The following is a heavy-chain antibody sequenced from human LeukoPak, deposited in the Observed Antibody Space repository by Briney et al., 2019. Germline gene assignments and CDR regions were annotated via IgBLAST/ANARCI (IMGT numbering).Heavy chain of an antibody. CDR3: AKARGSDCSSTSCYTAFDY. J-gene: IGHJ4*02. Sequence: PGGSLRLSCAASGFTFSSYWMSWVRQAPGKGLEWVANIKQDGSEKYYVDSVKGRFTISRDNAKNSLYLQMNSLRAEDTAVYYCAKARGSDCSSTSCYTAFDYWGQGTLVTVSS. CDR2: IKQDGSEK. D-gene: IGHD2-2*02. V-gene: IGHV3-7*03. CDR1: GFTFSSYW.